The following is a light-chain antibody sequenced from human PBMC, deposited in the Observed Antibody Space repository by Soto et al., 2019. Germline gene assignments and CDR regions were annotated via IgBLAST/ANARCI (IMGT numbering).Light chain of an antibody. Sequence: QSALTQPASVSGSPGQSITISCTGTSSDVGNYNLVSWYQQHPGKAPKLMIYEGNKRPSGVSNRFSGSKSGNTASLTISGLLAEDEADYYCCSYAGSSTYVFGTGTKLTVL. CDR1: SSDVGNYNL. J-gene: IGLJ1*01. CDR2: EGN. CDR3: CSYAGSSTYV. V-gene: IGLV2-23*01.